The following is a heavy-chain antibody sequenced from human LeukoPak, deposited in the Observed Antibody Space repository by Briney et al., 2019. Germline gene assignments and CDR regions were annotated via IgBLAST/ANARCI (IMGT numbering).Heavy chain of an antibody. CDR2: IYYSGST. Sequence: SQTLSLTCTVSGGSISSGGYYWSWIRQHPGKGLEWIGYIYYSGSTYSNPSLKSRVTISVDTSKNQFSLNLSSVTAADTAVYYCARYCSSTNCYKGGFDYWGQGTLVTVSS. D-gene: IGHD2-2*02. V-gene: IGHV4-31*03. CDR3: ARYCSSTNCYKGGFDY. CDR1: GGSISSGGYY. J-gene: IGHJ4*02.